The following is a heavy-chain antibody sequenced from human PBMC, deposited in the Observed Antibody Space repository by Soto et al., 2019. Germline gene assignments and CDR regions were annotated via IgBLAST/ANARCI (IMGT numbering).Heavy chain of an antibody. V-gene: IGHV2-5*02. Sequence: QITLNESGPTVVRPTETLTLTCRFSGFSLTTSGVGVGWIRQSPGKAPEWLALIYWDDDKRYSASLKSRLTITNDTSKNQVVLTVSYLDPTDTATYYCAHRVLRTVFGLVTTTAIYFDFWGQGTPVAVSS. D-gene: IGHD3-3*01. CDR3: AHRVLRTVFGLVTTTAIYFDF. CDR1: GFSLTTSGVG. J-gene: IGHJ4*02. CDR2: IYWDDDK.